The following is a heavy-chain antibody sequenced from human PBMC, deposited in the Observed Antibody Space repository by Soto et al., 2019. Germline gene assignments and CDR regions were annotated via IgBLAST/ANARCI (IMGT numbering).Heavy chain of an antibody. Sequence: GASVKVSCKASGYTFKNYGIKWVRQAPGQGLEWVGWITTYNGNRYSAEKFQGRVTMTTDTSTSTTYMELKSLTSDDTGVYYCARDAPPKGVAAAGASDYWGQGTLVTVSS. V-gene: IGHV1-18*01. D-gene: IGHD6-19*01. CDR2: ITTYNGNR. J-gene: IGHJ4*02. CDR1: GYTFKNYG. CDR3: ARDAPPKGVAAAGASDY.